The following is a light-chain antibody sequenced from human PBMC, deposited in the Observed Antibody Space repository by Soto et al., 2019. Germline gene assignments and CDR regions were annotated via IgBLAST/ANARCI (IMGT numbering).Light chain of an antibody. CDR3: QEYKSAT. CDR1: QSISDW. CDR2: DAS. J-gene: IGKJ2*01. V-gene: IGKV1-5*01. Sequence: DIQMTQSPSTLSASVGDRVTITCRASQSISDWLAWYKQKPGKAPKLLIYDASTLQSGVPSRFSGSGSGTEFPLTISSLQPDDFATYYCQEYKSATFGQGTKLEIE.